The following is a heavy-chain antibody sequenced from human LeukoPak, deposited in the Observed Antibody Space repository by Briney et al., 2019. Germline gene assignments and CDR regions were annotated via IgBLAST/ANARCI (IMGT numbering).Heavy chain of an antibody. D-gene: IGHD2-2*02. CDR1: GGSISSSNW. CDR2: IYHSGST. CDR3: ARVVVVPAAIGRGDWFDP. Sequence: SGTLSLTCAVSGGSISSSNWWSWVRQPPGKGLEWIGEIYHSGSTNYNPSLKSRVTISVDKSKNQFSLKLSSVTAADTAVYYCARVVVVPAAIGRGDWFDPWGQGTLATVSS. V-gene: IGHV4-4*02. J-gene: IGHJ5*02.